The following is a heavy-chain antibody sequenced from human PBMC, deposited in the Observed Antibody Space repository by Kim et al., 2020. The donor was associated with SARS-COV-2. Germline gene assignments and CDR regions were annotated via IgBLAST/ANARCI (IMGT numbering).Heavy chain of an antibody. V-gene: IGHV5-51*01. D-gene: IGHD6-19*01. CDR1: GYIFSSLW. CDR2: IYPGDSES. Sequence: GESLKISCKTSGYIFSSLWVAWVRQLPGKGLEWMGIIYPGDSESRYRPSFRGHVTISADRSTSTVSLHWSSLKASDTAMYYCASLDRTMAVDYWGQGTLVTVSS. J-gene: IGHJ4*02. CDR3: ASLDRTMAVDY.